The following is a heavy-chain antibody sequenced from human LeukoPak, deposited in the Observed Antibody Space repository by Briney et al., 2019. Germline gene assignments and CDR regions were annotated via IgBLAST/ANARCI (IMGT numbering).Heavy chain of an antibody. V-gene: IGHV1-46*01. Sequence: ASVKVSCKASGYTFTNFYMHWVRQAPGQGLEWMGLINPSGGSTSYAQKFQGRVTMTRDTSTSTVYMELSSLRSEDTAVYYCARDLASSGYYWDWGQGTLVTVSS. CDR2: INPSGGST. J-gene: IGHJ4*02. D-gene: IGHD3-22*01. CDR3: ARDLASSGYYWD. CDR1: GYTFTNFY.